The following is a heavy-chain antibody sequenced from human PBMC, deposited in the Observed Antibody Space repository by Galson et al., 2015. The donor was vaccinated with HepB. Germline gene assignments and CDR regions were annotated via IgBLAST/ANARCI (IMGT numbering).Heavy chain of an antibody. CDR3: ARDPDYYGSGSYPDY. CDR2: ISAYNGNT. Sequence: SVKVSCKASGYTFTSYGISWVRQAPGQGLEWMGWISAYNGNTNYAQKLQGRVTMTTDTSTSTAYMELRSLRSDDTAVYYCARDPDYYGSGSYPDYWGQGTLVTVSS. J-gene: IGHJ4*02. V-gene: IGHV1-18*04. CDR1: GYTFTSYG. D-gene: IGHD3-10*01.